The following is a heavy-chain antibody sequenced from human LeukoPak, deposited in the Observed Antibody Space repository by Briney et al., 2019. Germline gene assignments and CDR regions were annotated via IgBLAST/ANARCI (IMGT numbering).Heavy chain of an antibody. J-gene: IGHJ4*02. Sequence: SETLSLTCAVYGGSFSGYYWSWIRQPPEKGLEWIGEINHSGSTNYNPSLKSRVTISVDTSKNQFSLKLSSVTAADTAVYYCARVCRSPRQRDYWGQGTLVTVSS. CDR1: GGSFSGYY. CDR2: INHSGST. CDR3: ARVCRSPRQRDY. D-gene: IGHD6-6*01. V-gene: IGHV4-34*01.